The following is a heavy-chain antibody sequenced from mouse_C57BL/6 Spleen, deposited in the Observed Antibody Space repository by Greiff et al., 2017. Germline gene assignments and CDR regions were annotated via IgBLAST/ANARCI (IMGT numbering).Heavy chain of an antibody. J-gene: IGHJ3*01. CDR2: ISYDGSN. Sequence: DVKLQESGPGLVKPSQSLSLTCSVTGYSITSGYYWNWIRQFPGNKLEWMGYISYDGSNNYNPSLKNRISITRDTSKNQFFLKLNSVTTEDTATYYCARGLLRGGFAYWGQGTLVTVSA. CDR3: ARGLLRGGFAY. D-gene: IGHD1-1*01. CDR1: GYSITSGYY. V-gene: IGHV3-6*01.